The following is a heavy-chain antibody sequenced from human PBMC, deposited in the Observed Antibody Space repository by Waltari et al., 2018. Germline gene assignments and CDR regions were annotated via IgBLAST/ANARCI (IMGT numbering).Heavy chain of an antibody. CDR1: GGSISSGDYY. CDR2: IYYSGST. CDR3: ARDLVVQLAGRYMDV. V-gene: IGHV4-30-4*08. Sequence: QVQLHESGPGLVKPSQTLSLTCTVFGGSISSGDYYWSWIRRPPGKGLEWIGYIYYSGSTYYNPSLKSRVTISVDTSKNQFSLKLSSVTAADTAVYYCARDLVVQLAGRYMDVWGKGTTVTISS. D-gene: IGHD6-6*01. J-gene: IGHJ6*03.